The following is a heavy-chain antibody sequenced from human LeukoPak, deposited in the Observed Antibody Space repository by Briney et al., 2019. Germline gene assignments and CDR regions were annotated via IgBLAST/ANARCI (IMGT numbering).Heavy chain of an antibody. CDR3: AGDYRGYNWFDP. V-gene: IGHV3-21*01. J-gene: IGHJ5*02. CDR1: GFTFSSYS. D-gene: IGHD3-22*01. Sequence: KSGGSLRLSCAASGFTFSSYSMNWVRQAPGKGLEWVSSISSSSSYIYYADSVKGRFTISRDNAKNSLYLQMNSLRAEDTAVYYCAGDYRGYNWFDPWGQGTLVTVSS. CDR2: ISSSSSYI.